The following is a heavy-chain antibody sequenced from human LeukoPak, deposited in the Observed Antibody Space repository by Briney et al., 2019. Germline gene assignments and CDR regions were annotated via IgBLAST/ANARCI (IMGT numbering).Heavy chain of an antibody. Sequence: GGSLRLSCAASGFTFSNAWMSWVRQAPGKGLEWVGRIKSKTDGGTTDYAAPVKGRFTISRDDSKNTLYLQMNSLKTEDTAVYYCTTDGRQMQSSPITISGVVDAFDIWGQGTMVTVSS. CDR3: TTDGRQMQSSPITISGVVDAFDI. J-gene: IGHJ3*02. CDR1: GFTFSNAW. V-gene: IGHV3-15*01. CDR2: IKSKTDGGTT. D-gene: IGHD3-3*01.